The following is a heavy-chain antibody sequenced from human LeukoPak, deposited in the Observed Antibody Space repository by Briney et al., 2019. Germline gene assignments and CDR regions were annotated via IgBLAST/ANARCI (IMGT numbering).Heavy chain of an antibody. V-gene: IGHV3-21*01. Sequence: PGGSLRLSCTASGFTFGDYAMSWFRQAPGKGLEWVSSISSSSSYIYYADSVKGRFTISRDNAKNSLYLQMNSLRAEDTAVYYCARGGYSYGYYYYGMDVWGQGTTVTVSS. CDR3: ARGGYSYGYYYYGMDV. CDR2: ISSSSSYI. CDR1: GFTFGDYA. D-gene: IGHD5-18*01. J-gene: IGHJ6*02.